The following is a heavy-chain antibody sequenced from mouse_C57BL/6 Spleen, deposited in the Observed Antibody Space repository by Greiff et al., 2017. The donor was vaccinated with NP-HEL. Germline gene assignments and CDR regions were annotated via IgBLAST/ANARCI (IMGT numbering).Heavy chain of an antibody. CDR3: ARGERYFDY. V-gene: IGHV1-82*01. CDR2: IYPGDGDT. CDR1: GYAFSSSW. J-gene: IGHJ2*01. Sequence: VQLQQSGPELVKPGASVKISCKASGYAFSSSWMNWVKQRPGKGLEWIGRIYPGDGDTNYNGKFKGKATLTADKSSSTAYMQLSSLTSEDSAVYFCARGERYFDYWGQGTTLTVSS.